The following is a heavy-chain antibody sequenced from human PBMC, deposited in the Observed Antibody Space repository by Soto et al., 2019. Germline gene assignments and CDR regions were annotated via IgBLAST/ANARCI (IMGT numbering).Heavy chain of an antibody. CDR3: ARHAPYGPIDY. D-gene: IGHD3-10*01. CDR2: MLYSGNT. CDR1: GDSLSSSTYY. J-gene: IGHJ4*02. V-gene: IGHV4-39*01. Sequence: SETLSLTCTVSGDSLSSSTYYWVWIRQSPGKGPEWIGSMLYSGNTYYNPSLKNRVTRSVDTSKNQFSLKLSSVTVADTAVYYCARHAPYGPIDYWGQGTLVNVSS.